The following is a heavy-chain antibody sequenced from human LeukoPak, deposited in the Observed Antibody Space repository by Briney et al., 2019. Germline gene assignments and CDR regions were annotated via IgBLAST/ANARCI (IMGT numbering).Heavy chain of an antibody. CDR2: IIGGSGDT. V-gene: IGHV3-23*01. CDR3: AKGGYDYIEMGYFDF. D-gene: IGHD5-12*01. J-gene: IGHJ4*02. Sequence: GGSLRHSCAASGLSLTNSSMSWVRQAPGKGLQWVSLIIGGSGDTFYASSVRGGSTFSRDNSNNALYLQMNSLRAEDTVLYCCAKGGYDYIEMGYFDFWGQGTLVTVSA. CDR1: GLSLTNSS.